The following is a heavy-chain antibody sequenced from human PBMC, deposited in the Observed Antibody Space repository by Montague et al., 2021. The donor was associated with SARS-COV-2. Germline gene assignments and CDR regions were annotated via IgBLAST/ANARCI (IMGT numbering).Heavy chain of an antibody. D-gene: IGHD1-1*01. V-gene: IGHV4-31*02. CDR2: SGNT. CDR3: ATTPKRDTWLLDAFDI. Sequence: SGNTYYNPSLKSRVTISVDTYKNQFSLNLSSVTAADTAVYYFATTPKRDTWLLDAFDIWGQGTMVTVSS. J-gene: IGHJ3*02.